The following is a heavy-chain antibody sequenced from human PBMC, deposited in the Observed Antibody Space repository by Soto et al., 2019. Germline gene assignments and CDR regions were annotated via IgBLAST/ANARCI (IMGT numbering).Heavy chain of an antibody. CDR1: GFTFSSYG. V-gene: IGHV3-33*01. Sequence: GGSLRLSCAASGFTFSSYGMHWVRQAPGKGLEWVAVIWYDGSNKYYADSVKGRFTISRDNSKNTLYLQMNSLRAEDTAVYYCERAQGTSPWFDPWGQGTLVTVSS. D-gene: IGHD2-2*01. CDR3: ERAQGTSPWFDP. CDR2: IWYDGSNK. J-gene: IGHJ5*02.